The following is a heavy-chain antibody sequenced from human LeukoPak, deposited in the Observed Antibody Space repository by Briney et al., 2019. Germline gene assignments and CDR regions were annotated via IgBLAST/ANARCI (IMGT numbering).Heavy chain of an antibody. CDR3: AKDMAGSFYYLDY. V-gene: IGHV3-9*01. CDR1: GFTFDDYA. Sequence: GRSLRLSCVASGFTFDDYAIHWVRHAPGKGLEWVSGISWNSGSIGYADSVKGRFTISRDNAKNSLYLQMNSLRAEDTALYYCAKDMAGSFYYLDYWGQGTLVTVSS. J-gene: IGHJ4*02. CDR2: ISWNSGSI. D-gene: IGHD2-15*01.